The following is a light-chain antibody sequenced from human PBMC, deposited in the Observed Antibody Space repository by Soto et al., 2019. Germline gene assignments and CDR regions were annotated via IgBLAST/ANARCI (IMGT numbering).Light chain of an antibody. CDR2: GAS. Sequence: EIVLTQSPGTLPLSPGERATLSCRASQSVSSSFLAWYQHKPGQAPRLLIYGASSRATGIPDRFSGSRSGTDFTLTISRLEPEDFAVYYCQQYGTSPPQYTFGQATKLEIK. J-gene: IGKJ2*01. CDR1: QSVSSSF. CDR3: QQYGTSPPQYT. V-gene: IGKV3-20*01.